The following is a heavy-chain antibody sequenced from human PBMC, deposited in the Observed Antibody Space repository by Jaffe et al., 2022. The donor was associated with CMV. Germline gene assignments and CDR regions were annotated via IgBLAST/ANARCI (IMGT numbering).Heavy chain of an antibody. D-gene: IGHD2-21*02. J-gene: IGHJ5*02. CDR3: ARVPEFAVVTPYNWFDP. Sequence: QVQLVQSGAEVKKPGASVKVSCKASGYTFTSYGISWVRQAPGQGLEWMGWISAYNGNTNYAQKLQGRVTMTTDTSTSTAYMELRSLRSDDTAVYYCARVPEFAVVTPYNWFDPWGQGTLVTVSS. CDR1: GYTFTSYG. CDR2: ISAYNGNT. V-gene: IGHV1-18*01.